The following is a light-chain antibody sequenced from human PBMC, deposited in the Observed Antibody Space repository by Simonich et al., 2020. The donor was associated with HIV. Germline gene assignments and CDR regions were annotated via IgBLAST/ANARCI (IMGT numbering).Light chain of an antibody. CDR1: QPVLRSSNNKNH. J-gene: IGKJ2*01. V-gene: IGKV4-1*01. Sequence: DIVMTQSPDSLAVSLGERATINCKSSQPVLRSSNNKNHLAWYQQKPGQPPKLLIYWASTRESGVPDRFSGSGSGTDFTLTISSLQAEDVAVYYCQQYYSTPYTFGQGTKLEI. CDR3: QQYYSTPYT. CDR2: WAS.